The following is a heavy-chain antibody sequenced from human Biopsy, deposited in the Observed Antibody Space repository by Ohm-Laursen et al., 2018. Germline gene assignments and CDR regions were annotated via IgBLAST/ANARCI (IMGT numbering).Heavy chain of an antibody. V-gene: IGHV4-34*01. CDR2: INHSGRT. J-gene: IGHJ6*02. Sequence: SETLSLTCAVYGESFNGYYWSWIRQTPGKGLEWIGEINHSGRTNYNPSPKSRVTISVDTSKDQFFLKVRSVTAADTAVYYCVRGVDYYDPYHYYALDVWGQGTTVTVSS. CDR3: VRGVDYYDPYHYYALDV. CDR1: GESFNGYY. D-gene: IGHD3-22*01.